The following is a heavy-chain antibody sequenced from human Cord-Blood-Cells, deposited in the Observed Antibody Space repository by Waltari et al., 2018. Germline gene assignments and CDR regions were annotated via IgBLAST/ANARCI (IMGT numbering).Heavy chain of an antibody. V-gene: IGHV1-69*06. J-gene: IGHJ5*02. CDR2: IIPIFGTA. CDR3: ARSPLGIVPAAGNCFDP. D-gene: IGHD2-2*01. CDR1: DSTFSSYA. Sequence: KKPGSSLKFSCQASDSTFSSYAISLVRQAPGQGLEWMGGIIPIFGTANYAQKFQGRVTITAHKSTSTAYMELSSLRREDTSVYYCARSPLGIVPAAGNCFDPWGQGTLVTVSS.